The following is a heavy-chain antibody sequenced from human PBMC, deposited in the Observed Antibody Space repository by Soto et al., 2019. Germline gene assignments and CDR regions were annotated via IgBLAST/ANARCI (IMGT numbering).Heavy chain of an antibody. Sequence: SHTLSLTCAISGYSVSSNSAALNWIRQSPSRGLEWLGRTYYRSKWYNDYAVSVKSRITINPDTSKNQFSLQLNSVTPEDTAVYYCARARRYFDWLDWFDPWGQGTLVTVSS. V-gene: IGHV6-1*01. J-gene: IGHJ5*02. CDR3: ARARRYFDWLDWFDP. D-gene: IGHD3-9*01. CDR1: GYSVSSNSAA. CDR2: TYYRSKWYN.